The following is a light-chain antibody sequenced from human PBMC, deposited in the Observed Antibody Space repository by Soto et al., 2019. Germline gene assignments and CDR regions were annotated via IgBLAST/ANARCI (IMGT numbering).Light chain of an antibody. CDR2: RAS. Sequence: EIVMTQSPATLSVSPGERATLSCRASQSVSSSLAWYQQKPGQAPRLLVYRASTRATGIPARFSGSGSETEFTLTISSLQSEDFAIYYCLQYNNWPPWTFGQGTKVEIK. V-gene: IGKV3-15*01. CDR3: LQYNNWPPWT. CDR1: QSVSSS. J-gene: IGKJ1*01.